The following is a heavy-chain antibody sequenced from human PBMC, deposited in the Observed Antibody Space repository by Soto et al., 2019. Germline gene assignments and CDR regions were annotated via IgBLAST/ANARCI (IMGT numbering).Heavy chain of an antibody. D-gene: IGHD6-19*01. J-gene: IGHJ6*02. CDR2: ISAYNGNT. Sequence: QVQLVQSGAEVKKPGASVKVSCKASGYTFTSYGISWVRQAPGQGLEWMGWISAYNGNTNYAQKLQGRVTMTTATSRSTAYVELRSLRSDDTAVYYCARGGAVAGCGTSGMDVWCQGTTVTVSS. CDR3: ARGGAVAGCGTSGMDV. V-gene: IGHV1-18*04. CDR1: GYTFTSYG.